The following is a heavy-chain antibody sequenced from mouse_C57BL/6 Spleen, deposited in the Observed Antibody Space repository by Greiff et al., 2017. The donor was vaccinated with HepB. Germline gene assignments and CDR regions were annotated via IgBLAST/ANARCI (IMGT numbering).Heavy chain of an antibody. D-gene: IGHD1-2*01. Sequence: QVQLQQPGAELVKPGASVKLSCKASGYTLTSYWMHWVKQRPGQGLEWIGMIHPNSGSTNYNEKFKSKATLTVDKSSSTACLQLSSLTSEDSAVYYCARNEITAAYYFDDWGRGTTRGVSS. CDR1: GYTLTSYW. CDR2: IHPNSGST. V-gene: IGHV1-64*01. CDR3: ARNEITAAYYFDD. J-gene: IGHJ2*01.